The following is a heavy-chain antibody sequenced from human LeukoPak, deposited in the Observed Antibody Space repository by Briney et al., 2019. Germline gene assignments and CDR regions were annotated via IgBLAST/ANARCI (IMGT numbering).Heavy chain of an antibody. CDR3: ASLGSSWPNWFDP. CDR2: IYYSGST. V-gene: IGHV4-59*08. Sequence: SETLSLTCTVAGGSISSSYWSWNRQPPGKGLEWIGYIYYSGSTNYNTSLKSRVTISVETSKKQFSLKLSSVTAADTAVYYCASLGSSWPNWFDPWGQGTLVTVSS. J-gene: IGHJ5*02. CDR1: GGSISSSY. D-gene: IGHD6-13*01.